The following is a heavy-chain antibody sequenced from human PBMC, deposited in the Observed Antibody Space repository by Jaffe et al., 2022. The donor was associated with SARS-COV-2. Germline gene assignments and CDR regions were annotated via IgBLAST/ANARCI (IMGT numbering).Heavy chain of an antibody. J-gene: IGHJ4*02. D-gene: IGHD6-13*01. CDR3: AKGPGQQRTYYFDY. CDR1: GFTFSTYA. CDR2: ISGSGNTT. V-gene: IGHV3-23*01. Sequence: EVQLLESGGGLVQPGGSLRLSCAASGFTFSTYAMSWVRQAPGKGLDWVSAISGSGNTTYYADSVKGRFTISRDNSKNTLFLQVNSLRAEDTALYYCAKGPGQQRTYYFDYWGQGTLVTVAS.